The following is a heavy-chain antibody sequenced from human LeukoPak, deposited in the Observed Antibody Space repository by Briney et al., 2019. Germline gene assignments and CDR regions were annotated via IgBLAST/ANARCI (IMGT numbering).Heavy chain of an antibody. V-gene: IGHV3-74*01. CDR1: GFTFSRSW. Sequence: GGSLRLCCAASGFTFSRSWMHWVRQAPGKGLVWVSRVNSDGSTTRYADSVKGRFTISRDNSKNTLYLQMNSLRAEDTAVYYCARATYGDYYFDYWGQGTLDTVSS. CDR2: VNSDGSTT. J-gene: IGHJ4*02. D-gene: IGHD4-17*01. CDR3: ARATYGDYYFDY.